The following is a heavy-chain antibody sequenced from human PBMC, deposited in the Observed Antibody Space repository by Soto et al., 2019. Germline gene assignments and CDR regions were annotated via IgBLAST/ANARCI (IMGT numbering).Heavy chain of an antibody. CDR3: AGDYYYTMDV. V-gene: IGHV3-11*05. J-gene: IGHJ6*02. Sequence: QVQLVESGGGLVRPGGSLRLSCEASGFTFRDYYMTWFRQAPGKGLEWLSYIDSSTKYTNYADSVKGRFTISRDNPKNSLYLQMNSLRADDTAVYYCAGDYYYTMDVWGQGTMVTVSS. CDR2: IDSSTKYT. CDR1: GFTFRDYY.